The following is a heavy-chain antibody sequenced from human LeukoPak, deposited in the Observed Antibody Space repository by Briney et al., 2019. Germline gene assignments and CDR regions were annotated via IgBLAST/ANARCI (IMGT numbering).Heavy chain of an antibody. CDR1: GGSISSGDYY. CDR3: ARNTKNYDFWSGPSFDY. Sequence: SQTLFLTCTVSGGSISSGDYYWSWIRQPPGKGLEWIGYIYYSGSTYYNPSLKSRVTISVDTSKNQFSLKLSSVTAADTAVYYCARNTKNYDFWSGPSFDYWGQGTLVTVSS. D-gene: IGHD3-3*01. V-gene: IGHV4-30-4*08. CDR2: IYYSGST. J-gene: IGHJ4*02.